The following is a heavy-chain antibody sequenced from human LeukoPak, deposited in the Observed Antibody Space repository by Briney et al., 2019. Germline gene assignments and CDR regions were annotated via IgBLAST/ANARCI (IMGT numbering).Heavy chain of an antibody. J-gene: IGHJ3*02. CDR3: ARHENIFSTFDM. CDR2: IDPSDSYT. Sequence: GESLEISCQGSGSLFTSYWITWVRQLPGKGVEGMGRIDPSDSYTNYSPSFQGHVTISADKSISTAYLQWSSLKASDTAIYYCARHENIFSTFDMWGQGTMVTVSA. D-gene: IGHD3-9*01. V-gene: IGHV5-10-1*01. CDR1: GSLFTSYW.